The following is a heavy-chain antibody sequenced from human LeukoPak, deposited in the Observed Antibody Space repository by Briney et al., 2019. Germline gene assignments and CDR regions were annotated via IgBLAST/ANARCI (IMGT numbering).Heavy chain of an antibody. Sequence: GGSLKLSCAASGFTFSGSAMHWVSQASGTGLEWLGRIRSKANSYATAYAASVKGRLTISREDSKNTAYLQTNSLKTEDTAVYYCILGGGSYENYWGQGTLVTVSS. D-gene: IGHD1-26*01. CDR1: GFTFSGSA. CDR2: IRSKANSYAT. J-gene: IGHJ4*02. V-gene: IGHV3-73*01. CDR3: ILGGGSYENY.